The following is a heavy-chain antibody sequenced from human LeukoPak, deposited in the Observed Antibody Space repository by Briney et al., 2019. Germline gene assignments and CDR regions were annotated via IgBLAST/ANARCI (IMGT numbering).Heavy chain of an antibody. CDR1: GFTFSSYW. J-gene: IGHJ4*02. Sequence: PGGSLRLSCAASGFTFSSYWMHWVRQAPGKGLVWVSRINSDGSSTSYADSVQGRFTISRDNAKTTLYLQMNSLRVEDTAVYYCARGRQSSSTWLTGYWGQGTLVTVSS. V-gene: IGHV3-74*01. CDR3: ARGRQSSSTWLTGY. CDR2: INSDGSST. D-gene: IGHD6-13*01.